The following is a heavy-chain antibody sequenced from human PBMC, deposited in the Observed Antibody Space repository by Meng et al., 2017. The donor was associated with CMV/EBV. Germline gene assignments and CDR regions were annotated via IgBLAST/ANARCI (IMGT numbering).Heavy chain of an antibody. Sequence: CAASGCTFSSYWMHWVRQAPGKGLVWVSRINSDGSSTSYADSVKGRFTISRDNAKNTLYLQMNSLRAEDTAVYYCAREGPRGEYYFDYWGQGTLVTVSS. J-gene: IGHJ4*02. V-gene: IGHV3-74*01. CDR3: AREGPRGEYYFDY. CDR2: INSDGSST. D-gene: IGHD3-16*01. CDR1: GCTFSSYW.